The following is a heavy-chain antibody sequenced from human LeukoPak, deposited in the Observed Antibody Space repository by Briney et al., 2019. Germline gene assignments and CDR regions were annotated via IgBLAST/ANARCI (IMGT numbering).Heavy chain of an antibody. J-gene: IGHJ3*02. CDR3: ARVFDAFDI. Sequence: PSETLSLTCTVSGSSISSYYWSWIRQPPGKGLEWIGYIYYSGSTNYNPSLKSRVTISVDTSKNQFSLKLSSVTAADTAVYYCARVFDAFDIWGQGTMVTVSS. CDR1: GSSISSYY. V-gene: IGHV4-59*01. CDR2: IYYSGST.